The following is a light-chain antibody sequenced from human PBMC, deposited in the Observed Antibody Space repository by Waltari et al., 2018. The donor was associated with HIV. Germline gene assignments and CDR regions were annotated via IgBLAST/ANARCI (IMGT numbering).Light chain of an antibody. CDR3: QAWDRTTGV. Sequence: SFELTQPPSLSVSPGQTANISCSGEKMGEKYVSWYQQKSGQSPVVVIFQDKRRTSGISERFSGSNSGNTATLTISGTQPIDEADYYCQAWDRTTGVFGTGTKLTVL. J-gene: IGLJ1*01. CDR2: QDK. V-gene: IGLV3-1*01. CDR1: KMGEKY.